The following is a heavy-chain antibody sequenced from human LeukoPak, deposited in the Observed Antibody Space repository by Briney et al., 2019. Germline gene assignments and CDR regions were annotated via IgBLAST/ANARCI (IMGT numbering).Heavy chain of an antibody. CDR1: GYTFTGYY. J-gene: IGHJ5*02. CDR3: ARDVGSSSWYASDP. V-gene: IGHV1-2*02. D-gene: IGHD6-13*01. CDR2: INPNSGGT. Sequence: GASVKVSCKASGYTFTGYYMHWVRQAPGQGLEWMGWINPNSGGTNYAQKFQGRVTMTRDTSISTAYRELSRLRSDDTAVYYCARDVGSSSWYASDPWGQGTLVTVSS.